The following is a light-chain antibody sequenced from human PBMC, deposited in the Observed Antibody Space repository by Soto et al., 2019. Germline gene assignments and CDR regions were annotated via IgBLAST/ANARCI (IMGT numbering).Light chain of an antibody. CDR1: QAIYNY. CDR3: HKFSAVPP. V-gene: IGKV1-27*01. J-gene: IGKJ4*01. Sequence: DIQMTQSPSSLSASVGDRVTITCRASQAIYNYLAWYQQKPGKVPTLLISAASTLQSGVPSSFSGSGSGTDFTLTISSLQPEDVATYYCHKFSAVPPFGGGTKVEI. CDR2: AAS.